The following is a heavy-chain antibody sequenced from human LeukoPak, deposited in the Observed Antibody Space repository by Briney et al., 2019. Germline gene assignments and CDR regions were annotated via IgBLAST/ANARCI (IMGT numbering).Heavy chain of an antibody. Sequence: ASVKVSCKASGYTFTGYYMHWVRQAPGQGLEWMGWINPNSGGTNYAQKFQGRVTMTRDTSISTAYMELSSLRSEDTAVYYCARRKFWSGYYHPPYYFDYWGQGTLVTVSS. D-gene: IGHD3-3*01. CDR3: ARRKFWSGYYHPPYYFDY. V-gene: IGHV1-2*02. CDR2: INPNSGGT. J-gene: IGHJ4*02. CDR1: GYTFTGYY.